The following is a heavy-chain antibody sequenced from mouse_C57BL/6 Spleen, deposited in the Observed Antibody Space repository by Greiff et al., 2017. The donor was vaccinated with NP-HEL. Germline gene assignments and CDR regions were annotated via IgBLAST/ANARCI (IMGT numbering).Heavy chain of an antibody. CDR3: ARDTTVVAYYFDY. V-gene: IGHV5-6*01. J-gene: IGHJ2*01. CDR2: ISSGGSYT. CDR1: GFTFSSYG. D-gene: IGHD1-1*01. Sequence: EVMLVESGGDLVKPGGSLKLSCAASGFTFSSYGMSWVRQTPDKRLEWVATISSGGSYTYYPDSVKGRFTISRDNAKNTLYLQMSSLKSEDTAMYYCARDTTVVAYYFDYWGQGTTLTVSS.